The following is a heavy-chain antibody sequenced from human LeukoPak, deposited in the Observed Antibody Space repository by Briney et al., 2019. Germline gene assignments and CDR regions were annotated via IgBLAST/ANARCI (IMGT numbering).Heavy chain of an antibody. Sequence: PGGSLRLSCSASGFAFTNSWMHWVRQAPGKGLVWVSRINSDGDITNYANSVKGRFTISRDSAKNTLYLQMDSLRAEDTAVFYCVRGDSAFDYWGQGTLVTVSS. D-gene: IGHD5-18*01. CDR2: INSDGDIT. CDR3: VRGDSAFDY. CDR1: GFAFTNSW. V-gene: IGHV3-74*01. J-gene: IGHJ4*02.